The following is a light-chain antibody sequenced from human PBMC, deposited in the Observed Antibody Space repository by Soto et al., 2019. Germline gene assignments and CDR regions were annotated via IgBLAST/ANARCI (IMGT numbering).Light chain of an antibody. J-gene: IGLJ3*02. CDR3: CSYAGSYTWV. CDR2: AVN. V-gene: IGLV2-11*01. Sequence: QSALTQPRSVSGSPGQSVTISCTGTSSDVGDYNYVSWYQQHPGKAPKLLIYAVNMRPSGVPDRFCGSKSGNTASLTISGLQAEDEADYSCCSYAGSYTWVFGGGTQLTVL. CDR1: SSDVGDYNY.